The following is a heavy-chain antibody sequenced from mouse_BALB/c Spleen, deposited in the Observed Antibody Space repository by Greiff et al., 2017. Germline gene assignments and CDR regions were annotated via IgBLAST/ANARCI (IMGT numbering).Heavy chain of an antibody. CDR1: GFSLTSYG. V-gene: IGHV2-9*02. D-gene: IGHD2-10*02. J-gene: IGHJ4*01. Sequence: VQLVESGPGLVAPSQSLSITCTVSGFSLTSYGVHWVRQPPGKGLEWLGVIWAGGSTNYNSALMSRLSISKDNSKSQVFLKMNSLQTDDTAMYYCAREKYGNYDAMDYWGQGTSVTVSS. CDR3: AREKYGNYDAMDY. CDR2: IWAGGST.